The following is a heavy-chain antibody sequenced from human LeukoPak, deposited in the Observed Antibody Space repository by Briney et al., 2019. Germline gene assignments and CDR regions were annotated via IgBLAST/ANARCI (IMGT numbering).Heavy chain of an antibody. D-gene: IGHD1-26*01. CDR1: GYSFTSYW. Sequence: GGSLQISCQGSGYSFTSYWIGWVRQMPGKGLEGMGIIYPGDSDTRYSPSFQGQVTISADKSISTAYLQWSSLKASDTAMYYCARHSGSYYYWFDPWGQGTLVTVSS. CDR2: IYPGDSDT. J-gene: IGHJ5*02. V-gene: IGHV5-51*01. CDR3: ARHSGSYYYWFDP.